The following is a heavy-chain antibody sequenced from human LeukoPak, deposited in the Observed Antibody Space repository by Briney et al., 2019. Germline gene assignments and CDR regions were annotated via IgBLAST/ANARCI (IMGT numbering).Heavy chain of an antibody. J-gene: IGHJ4*02. CDR1: GFAFSSYA. Sequence: GGSVRLSCAASGFAFSSYAMHWVRQAPGKGLEWVSSISSSSSNIYYADSVKGRFTISRDNAKNSLYLQMNSLRVEDTAVYYCARCTTGRTFGSLREIKRSREIDYWGQGTLVTVSS. CDR2: ISSSSSNI. D-gene: IGHD1-1*01. CDR3: ARCTTGRTFGSLREIKRSREIDY. V-gene: IGHV3-21*01.